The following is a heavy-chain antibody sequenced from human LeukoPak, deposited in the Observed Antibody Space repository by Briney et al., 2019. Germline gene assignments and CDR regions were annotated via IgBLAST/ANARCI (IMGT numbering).Heavy chain of an antibody. J-gene: IGHJ4*02. CDR1: SDYISDYY. Sequence: SETLSLTCTVSSDYISDYYWSWIRQPAGQGLEWIGRVSKFGNTNYNPSLKSRVTMSVQTSKNQFSLKLNSVTAADTAVYYCARQGSDNYFDSRGLGTLVTVSS. V-gene: IGHV4-4*07. CDR3: ARQGSDNYFDS. CDR2: VSKFGNT. D-gene: IGHD2-21*01.